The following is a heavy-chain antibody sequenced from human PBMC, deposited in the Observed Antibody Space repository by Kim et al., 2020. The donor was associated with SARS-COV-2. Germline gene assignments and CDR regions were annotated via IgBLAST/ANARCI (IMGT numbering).Heavy chain of an antibody. V-gene: IGHV3-23*01. CDR3: AIVASKLRFLNFEY. Sequence: YADSVKGRFPISRDNSKNPLYLQLNSLRAEDTAVYYCAIVASKLRFLNFEYWGQGTLVTVSP. D-gene: IGHD3-3*01. J-gene: IGHJ4*02.